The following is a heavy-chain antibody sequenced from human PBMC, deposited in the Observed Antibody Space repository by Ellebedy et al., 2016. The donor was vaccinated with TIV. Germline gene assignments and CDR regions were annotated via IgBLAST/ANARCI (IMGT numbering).Heavy chain of an antibody. J-gene: IGHJ5*01. CDR1: GYSFPTYW. V-gene: IGHV5-10-1*01. CDR3: ARHRLRYFDWFES. Sequence: GESLKISCKGSGYSFPTYWISWERQMPGQGLEWMGKIDPTDSYTNYSPSFQGHVTISVDRSIGTAYLQWGSLKASDTAMYYCARHRLRYFDWFESWGQGTLVTVPS. CDR2: IDPTDSYT. D-gene: IGHD3-9*01.